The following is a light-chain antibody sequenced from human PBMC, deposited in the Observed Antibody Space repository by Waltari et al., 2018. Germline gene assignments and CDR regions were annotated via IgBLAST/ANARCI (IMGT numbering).Light chain of an antibody. CDR2: WAS. Sequence: DIVMTQSPDSLPVSLGERATINCKSSQSVLYSSNNKNYLAWYQQKPGQPPKLLIYWASTREAGVPDRFSGRGSGTDFTLTISSLQAEDVAVYYCQQYYTNSYTFGQGTKLEIK. CDR3: QQYYTNSYT. CDR1: QSVLYSSNNKNY. J-gene: IGKJ2*01. V-gene: IGKV4-1*01.